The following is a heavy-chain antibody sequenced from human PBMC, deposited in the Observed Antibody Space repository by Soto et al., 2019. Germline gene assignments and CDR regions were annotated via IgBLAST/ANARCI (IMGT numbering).Heavy chain of an antibody. CDR1: SGSISSGDYY. Sequence: QVQLQESRPGLVKPSQTLSLTCTVSSGSISSGDYYWSWIRQPPGKGLEWIGYIYYSGSTYYNPSLKSRVTRSVDTSKNQFSLKLSSVTAAATAGYYCARVGSIAHDYWGQGTRVTVSA. CDR3: ARVGSIAHDY. D-gene: IGHD6-6*01. CDR2: IYYSGST. V-gene: IGHV4-30-4*01. J-gene: IGHJ4*02.